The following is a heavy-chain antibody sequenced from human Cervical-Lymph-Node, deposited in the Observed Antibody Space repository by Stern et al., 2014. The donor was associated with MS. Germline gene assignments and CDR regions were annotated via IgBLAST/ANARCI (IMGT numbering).Heavy chain of an antibody. V-gene: IGHV1-69*01. J-gene: IGHJ4*02. CDR2: IIPIIGTA. CDR3: ARGRNGYPGIFDY. Sequence: QLVQSGTKIKRPGSSVKVSCKASGGTFSSFAISWLRQAPGPGPEWMGGIIPIIGTANYAQKFQGRVTMTADVSTTTAYMELSSLRSEDTAVYYCARGRNGYPGIFDYWGQGTLVTVSS. CDR1: GGTFSSFA. D-gene: IGHD5-24*01.